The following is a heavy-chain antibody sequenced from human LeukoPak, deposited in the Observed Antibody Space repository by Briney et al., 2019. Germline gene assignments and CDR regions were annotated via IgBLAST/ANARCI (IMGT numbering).Heavy chain of an antibody. Sequence: SETLSLTCTVSGGSISSYYWSWIRQPAGKGLEWIGRIYTSGSTNYNPSLKSRVTMSVDTSKNQFSLKLSSVTAADTAVYYCARSERGPYYYDSSGFRADAFDIWGQGTMVTVSS. CDR1: GGSISSYY. V-gene: IGHV4-4*07. CDR2: IYTSGST. CDR3: ARSERGPYYYDSSGFRADAFDI. J-gene: IGHJ3*02. D-gene: IGHD3-22*01.